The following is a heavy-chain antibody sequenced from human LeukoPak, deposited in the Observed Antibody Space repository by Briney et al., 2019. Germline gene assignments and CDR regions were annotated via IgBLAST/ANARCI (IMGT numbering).Heavy chain of an antibody. J-gene: IGHJ4*02. CDR2: ITCSGGNK. D-gene: IGHD3-9*01. CDR3: AKWGDYDVLTGYYVPDY. CDR1: GITFSNYA. V-gene: IGHV3-23*01. Sequence: GSLRPPCGASGITFSNYANSRGRQAPGEGLGGGLAITCSGGNKYYDESLKGRFTISRDNSKNTVLQQMNSLRAEDKAVYYCAKWGDYDVLTGYYVPDYWGQGTLVTVSS.